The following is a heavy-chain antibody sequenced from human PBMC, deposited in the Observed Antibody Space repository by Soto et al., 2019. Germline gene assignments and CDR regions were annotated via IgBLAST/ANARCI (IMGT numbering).Heavy chain of an antibody. J-gene: IGHJ6*01. V-gene: IGHV4-59*01. CDR2: NYYSGST. CDR3: SRGKGRVVVVAATRRYYYDMDV. D-gene: IGHD2-15*01. Sequence: SETLSLTCSVSGGSISSYYWSWIRQPPGKGLEWIGYNYYSGSTNYNPSLKSRVTISVDPSKNQFSLKMISVTGSDTADYCSSRGKGRVVVVAATRRYYYDMDVLEQGTSVTVSS. CDR1: GGSISSYY.